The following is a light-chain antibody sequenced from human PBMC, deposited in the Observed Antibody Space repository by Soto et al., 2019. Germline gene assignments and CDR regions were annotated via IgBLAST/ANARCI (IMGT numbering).Light chain of an antibody. Sequence: DIQMTQSPSTLSGSVGDRVTITCRASQTISSWLAWYQQKPGKAPKLLIYKASTLKSGVPSRSSGSGSGTEFTLTISSLQPDDFATYYCQQYGAFGQGTKVDIK. V-gene: IGKV1-5*03. CDR2: KAS. CDR1: QTISSW. J-gene: IGKJ1*01. CDR3: QQYGA.